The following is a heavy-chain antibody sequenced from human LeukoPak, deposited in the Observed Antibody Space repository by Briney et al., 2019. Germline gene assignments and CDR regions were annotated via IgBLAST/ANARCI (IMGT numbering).Heavy chain of an antibody. D-gene: IGHD6-6*01. Sequence: GGSLRLSCAASGFTFSSYAMHWVRPAPGKGLEGVAVISYDESNKYYADSVKGRFTISRDNSKNTLYLQMNSLRAEDTAVYYCARDGYSSSSGPRGNWFDPWGQGTLVTVSS. CDR3: ARDGYSSSSGPRGNWFDP. CDR2: ISYDESNK. CDR1: GFTFSSYA. V-gene: IGHV3-30-3*01. J-gene: IGHJ5*02.